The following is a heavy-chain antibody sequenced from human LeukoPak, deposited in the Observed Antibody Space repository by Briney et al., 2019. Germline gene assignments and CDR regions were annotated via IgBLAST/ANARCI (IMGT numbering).Heavy chain of an antibody. D-gene: IGHD1-1*01. V-gene: IGHV3-30*02. J-gene: IGHJ4*02. Sequence: GGYLRFSCAASGFTFSTYGMHWVRQAPGKGLEWVAFIRYDGSNKYYADSVKGRFTISRDNSKNTLYLQMNSLRAEDTAVYFCAKDKDPWKSTSISDFDYWGQGTLVTVSS. CDR3: AKDKDPWKSTSISDFDY. CDR1: GFTFSTYG. CDR2: IRYDGSNK.